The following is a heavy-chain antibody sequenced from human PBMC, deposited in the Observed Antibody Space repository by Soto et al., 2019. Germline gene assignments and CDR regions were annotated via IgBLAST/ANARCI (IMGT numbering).Heavy chain of an antibody. CDR1: GGTFSSCA. V-gene: IGHV1-69*01. J-gene: IGHJ4*02. CDR2: IIPIFGTA. D-gene: IGHD1-26*01. Sequence: QVQLVQSGAEVKKPGSSVKVSCKASGGTFSSCAIRWWRQAPGQGLEWMGGIIPIFGTANYAQKFQGRVTITADESTSTAYMELSSLRSEDTAVYYWARFQVGATKDHQDYCGQGPLVTV. CDR3: ARFQVGATKDHQDY.